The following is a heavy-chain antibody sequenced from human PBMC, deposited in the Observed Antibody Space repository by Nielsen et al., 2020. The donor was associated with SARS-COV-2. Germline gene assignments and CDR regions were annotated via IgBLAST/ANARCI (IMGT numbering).Heavy chain of an antibody. D-gene: IGHD6-19*01. V-gene: IGHV1-2*02. CDR1: GYTFIDFY. J-gene: IGHJ4*02. Sequence: ASVKVSCKASGYTFIDFYIHWVRQAPGQGLEWMGWINPNSGGTNYAQKFQGRVTMTRDTSMSTAYMELSRLRSDDTAVYYCARGLPGYTSGWDSWGQGTLVIVSS. CDR2: INPNSGGT. CDR3: ARGLPGYTSGWDS.